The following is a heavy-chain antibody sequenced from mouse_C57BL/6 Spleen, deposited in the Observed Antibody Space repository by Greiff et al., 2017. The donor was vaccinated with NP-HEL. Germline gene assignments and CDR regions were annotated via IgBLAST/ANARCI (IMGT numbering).Heavy chain of an antibody. CDR3: ARRAGTKPLDY. CDR2: IDPSDSYT. D-gene: IGHD3-3*01. Sequence: VQLQQPGAELVRPGTSVKLSCKASGYTFTSYWMHWVKQRPGQGLEWIGVIDPSDSYTNYNQKFKGKATLTVDTSSSTAYMQLSSLTSEDSAVYYCARRAGTKPLDYWGQGTTLTVSS. V-gene: IGHV1-59*01. J-gene: IGHJ2*01. CDR1: GYTFTSYW.